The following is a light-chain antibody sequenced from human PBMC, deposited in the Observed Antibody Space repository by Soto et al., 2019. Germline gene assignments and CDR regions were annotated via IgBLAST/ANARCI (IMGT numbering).Light chain of an antibody. Sequence: EIVLTQSPGTLSLSPGEIATLSCRASQSVSSSYLAWYQQKPGPAPRLLIYGASSRATGIPDRFSGSGSGTDFTLTISRLEPEDLAVYYCQQYGSSPYTFGQGTKLDIQ. CDR1: QSVSSSY. CDR2: GAS. CDR3: QQYGSSPYT. J-gene: IGKJ2*01. V-gene: IGKV3-20*01.